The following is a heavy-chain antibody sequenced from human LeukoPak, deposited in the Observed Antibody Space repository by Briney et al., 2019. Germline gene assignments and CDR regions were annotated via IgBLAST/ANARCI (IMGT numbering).Heavy chain of an antibody. D-gene: IGHD3-22*01. CDR3: ARDGEHDYYDSSGYSYYFDY. V-gene: IGHV1-69*04. CDR1: GGTFSSYA. J-gene: IGHJ4*02. CDR2: IIPILGIA. Sequence: ASVKVSCKASGGTFSSYAISWVRQAPGQGLEWMGRIIPILGIANCAQKFQGRVTVTADKSTSTAYMELSSLRSEDTAVYYCARDGEHDYYDSSGYSYYFDYWGQGTLVTVSS.